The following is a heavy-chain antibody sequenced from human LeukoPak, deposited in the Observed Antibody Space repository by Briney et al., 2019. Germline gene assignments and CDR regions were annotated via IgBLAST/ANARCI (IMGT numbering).Heavy chain of an antibody. D-gene: IGHD5-12*01. CDR2: IRYDGSNK. CDR3: AKDLATIAY. J-gene: IGHJ4*02. Sequence: PGGSLRLSCAASGFTFSSYGMHWVRQAPGKGLEWVAFIRYDGSNKYYADSVKGRFTISRDNSKNTLYLQMNSPRAEDTDVYYCAKDLATIAYWGQGTLVTVSS. CDR1: GFTFSSYG. V-gene: IGHV3-30*02.